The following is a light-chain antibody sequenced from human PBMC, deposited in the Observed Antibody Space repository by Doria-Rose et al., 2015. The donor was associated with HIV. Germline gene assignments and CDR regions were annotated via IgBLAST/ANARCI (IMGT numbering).Light chain of an antibody. V-gene: IGKV3-20*01. J-gene: IGKJ2*01. CDR3: QQYGSSPPYT. Sequence: LSPGERATLSCRASQSVSSSYLAWYQQKPGQAPRLLIYGASSRATGIPDRFSGSGSGTDFTLTISRLEPEDFAVNYCQQYGSSPPYTFGQGTKLEIK. CDR1: QSVSSSY. CDR2: GAS.